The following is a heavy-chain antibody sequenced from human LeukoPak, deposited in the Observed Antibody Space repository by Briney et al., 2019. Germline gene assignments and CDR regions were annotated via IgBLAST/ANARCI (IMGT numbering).Heavy chain of an antibody. V-gene: IGHV3-53*01. Sequence: GGSLRLSCAASGFTVSSNYMSWVRQAPGKGLEWVSVIYSGGSTYYAGSVKGRFTISRDNSKNTLYLQMNSLRAEDTAVYYCARDPVGIAVAGTGYWGQGTLVTVSS. CDR1: GFTVSSNY. CDR2: IYSGGST. CDR3: ARDPVGIAVAGTGY. J-gene: IGHJ4*02. D-gene: IGHD6-19*01.